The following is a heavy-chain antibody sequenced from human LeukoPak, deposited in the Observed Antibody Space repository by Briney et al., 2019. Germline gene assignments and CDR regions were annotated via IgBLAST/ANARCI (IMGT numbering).Heavy chain of an antibody. D-gene: IGHD3-10*01. Sequence: GGSLRLSCAASGFTFSNYAMSWVRQAPGKGLEWVSAISGRGGSTYYADSVKGRFTISRDNSKNTLYLQMNSLRAEDTAVYYCARLGGYFDYWGQGTLVTVSS. CDR1: GFTFSNYA. CDR2: ISGRGGST. J-gene: IGHJ4*02. CDR3: ARLGGYFDY. V-gene: IGHV3-23*01.